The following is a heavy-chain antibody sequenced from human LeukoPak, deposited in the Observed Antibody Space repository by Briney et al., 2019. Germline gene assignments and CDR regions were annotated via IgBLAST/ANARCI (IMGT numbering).Heavy chain of an antibody. Sequence: SETLSLTCTVSGGSISSYYWSWIRQPPGKGLEWIGYIYYSGSTNYNPSLKSRVTISVDTSKNQFSLKLTSMTAADTAVYYCARGRTGAAALDFWGPGTLVTVSS. D-gene: IGHD2-2*01. V-gene: IGHV4-59*12. J-gene: IGHJ4*02. CDR2: IYYSGST. CDR1: GGSISSYY. CDR3: ARGRTGAAALDF.